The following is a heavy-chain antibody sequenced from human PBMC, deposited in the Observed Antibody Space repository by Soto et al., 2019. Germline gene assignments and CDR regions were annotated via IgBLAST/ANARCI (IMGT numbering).Heavy chain of an antibody. CDR2: VNYGGST. CDR1: GGSFSNYY. J-gene: IGHJ4*02. Sequence: SETLSLTCAVSGGSFSNYYWSWIRQPPGRGLEWIGEVNYGGSTNYNPSLKSRVTMSVDTSKKQFSLKLTSVTAADTAVYYCRKWFGDLLRDYWGQGTLVTFSS. D-gene: IGHD3-10*01. CDR3: RKWFGDLLRDY. V-gene: IGHV4-34*01.